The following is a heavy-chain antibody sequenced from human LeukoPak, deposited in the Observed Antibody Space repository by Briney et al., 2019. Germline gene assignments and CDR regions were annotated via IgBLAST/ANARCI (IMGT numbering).Heavy chain of an antibody. J-gene: IGHJ4*02. V-gene: IGHV3-73*01. D-gene: IGHD3-10*01. CDR3: TRLGAHYYGSGSAFFYFDY. CDR2: IRSKANSYAT. CDR1: GFTFSGSA. Sequence: GGSLKLSCAASGFTFSGSAMHWVRQASGKGLEWVGRIRSKANSYATAYAASVKGRFTISRDDSKNTAYLQMNSLKTEDTAVDYCTRLGAHYYGSGSAFFYFDYWGQGTLVTVSS.